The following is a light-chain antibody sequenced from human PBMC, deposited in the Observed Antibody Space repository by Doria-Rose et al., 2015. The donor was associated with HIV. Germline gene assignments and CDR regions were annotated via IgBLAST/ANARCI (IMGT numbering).Light chain of an antibody. CDR1: QSFSSTY. CDR2: DGS. CDR3: HQYGTSWT. Sequence: TQSPGTLSLSPGERATLSCRASQSFSSTYLVWYQQKPGQAPSLHIYDGSTRATGIPDRFSASGPGTDFTLTINRLEPEDFALYYCHQYGTSWTFGQGTKVEI. J-gene: IGKJ1*01. V-gene: IGKV3-20*01.